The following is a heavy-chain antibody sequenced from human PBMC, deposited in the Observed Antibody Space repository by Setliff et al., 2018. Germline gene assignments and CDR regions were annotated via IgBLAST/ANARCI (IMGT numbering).Heavy chain of an antibody. CDR1: GFTFNNFW. CDR3: ARGREIAVV. Sequence: GESLRLSCAASGFTFNNFWMSWVRQAPGKGLEWVANIKQDGSDQYYVDSVKGRFTISRDNAKNSLNLQMTSLRAEDTAVYYCARGREIAVVWGQGTLVTVS. CDR2: IKQDGSDQ. J-gene: IGHJ4*02. V-gene: IGHV3-7*03. D-gene: IGHD3-22*01.